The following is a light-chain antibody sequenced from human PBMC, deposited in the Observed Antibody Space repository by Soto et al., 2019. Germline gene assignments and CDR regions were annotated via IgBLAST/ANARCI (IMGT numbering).Light chain of an antibody. Sequence: SVLTQPPSASGTPGQRVTISCSGSGSSIGTNTVNWYRPLPGTAPKLLLYGTNQRPSGVPDRFSGSKSGTSASLAISGLQSEDEADYYCAAWDGSLNNVLFGGGTKRTVL. CDR2: GTN. V-gene: IGLV1-44*01. CDR1: GSSIGTNT. CDR3: AAWDGSLNNVL. J-gene: IGLJ2*01.